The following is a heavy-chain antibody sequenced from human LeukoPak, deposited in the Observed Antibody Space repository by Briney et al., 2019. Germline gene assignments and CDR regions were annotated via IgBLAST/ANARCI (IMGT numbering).Heavy chain of an antibody. CDR3: ARGSGYPPNYYYYYGMDV. CDR2: IYYSGST. V-gene: IGHV4-31*03. J-gene: IGHJ6*02. Sequence: SETLSLTCTVSGGSISSGVYYWSWIRQHPGKGLEWIGYIYYSGSTYYNPSLKSRVTISVDTSKNQFSLKLSSVTAADTAVYYCARGSGYPPNYYYYYGMDVWGQGTTVTVSS. CDR1: GGSISSGVYY. D-gene: IGHD3-22*01.